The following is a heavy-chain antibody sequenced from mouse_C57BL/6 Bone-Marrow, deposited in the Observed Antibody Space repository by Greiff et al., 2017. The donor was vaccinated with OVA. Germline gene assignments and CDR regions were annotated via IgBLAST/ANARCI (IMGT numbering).Heavy chain of an antibody. V-gene: IGHV5-12*01. CDR1: GFTFSDYY. CDR2: ISHGGGST. Sequence: EVQLQQSGGGLVQPGGSLKLSCAASGFTFSDYYMYWVRQTPEKRLEWVAYISHGGGSTYYPDTVKGRFTISRDTAKNTLYLQMSRLKSEDTARYYCARHNYSNPLAYWGQGTLVTVSA. CDR3: ARHNYSNPLAY. J-gene: IGHJ3*01. D-gene: IGHD2-5*01.